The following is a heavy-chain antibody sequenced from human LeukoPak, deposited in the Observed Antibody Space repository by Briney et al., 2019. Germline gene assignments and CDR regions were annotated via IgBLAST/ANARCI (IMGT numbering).Heavy chain of an antibody. D-gene: IGHD6-6*01. V-gene: IGHV3-7*01. Sequence: PGGSLRLSCAASGFTFSSYWMSWVRQAPGKGLEWVANMKQDESEKYYVDSVKGRFTISRDNAKNSLYLQMNSLRAEDTAVYYCARDTGSSSPYYYYGMDVWGRGTTVTVSS. J-gene: IGHJ6*02. CDR3: ARDTGSSSPYYYYGMDV. CDR2: MKQDESEK. CDR1: GFTFSSYW.